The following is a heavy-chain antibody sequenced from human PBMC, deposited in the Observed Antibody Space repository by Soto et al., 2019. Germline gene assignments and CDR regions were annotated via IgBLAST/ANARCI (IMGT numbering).Heavy chain of an antibody. Sequence: QLQLQESGPGLVKPSETLSLTCTVSGGSISSSSYYWGWIRQPPGKGLEWIGSIYYSGSTYYNPSLKSRVTISVDPSKNQFSLKLSSVTAADTAVYYCARHIRLPGKYYDILGWFDPWGQGTLVTVSS. V-gene: IGHV4-39*01. CDR2: IYYSGST. J-gene: IGHJ5*02. D-gene: IGHD3-9*01. CDR1: GGSISSSSYY. CDR3: ARHIRLPGKYYDILGWFDP.